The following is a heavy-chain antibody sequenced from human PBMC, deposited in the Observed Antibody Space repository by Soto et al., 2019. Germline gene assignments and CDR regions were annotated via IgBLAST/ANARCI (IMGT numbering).Heavy chain of an antibody. D-gene: IGHD6-19*01. Sequence: PGGSLILSCAASGFTFRTYAMHWVRQAPGKGLEWVAVISYDGSNKYFADSVKGRFTISRDNSKNTLYLQMNSLRAEDTAVYYCAKGVPGVAVAGTGYFQHWGQGTLVTVSS. CDR2: ISYDGSNK. CDR3: AKGVPGVAVAGTGYFQH. V-gene: IGHV3-30*18. CDR1: GFTFRTYA. J-gene: IGHJ1*01.